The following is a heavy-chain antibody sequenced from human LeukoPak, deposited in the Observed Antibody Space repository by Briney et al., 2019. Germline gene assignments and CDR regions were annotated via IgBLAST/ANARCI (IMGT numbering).Heavy chain of an antibody. CDR3: ARSIVVAGYVSDYYYYGMDV. J-gene: IGHJ6*02. CDR1: GGSISSHY. D-gene: IGHD6-19*01. CDR2: MYYSGST. Sequence: SETLYLTRTVSGGSISSHYWSWIRQPPGKGLEWIGYMYYSGSTTYNPSLKTRVTISVDTSKKKFSLRLSSVTAADTAVYYCARSIVVAGYVSDYYYYGMDVWGQGTTVTVSS. V-gene: IGHV4-59*08.